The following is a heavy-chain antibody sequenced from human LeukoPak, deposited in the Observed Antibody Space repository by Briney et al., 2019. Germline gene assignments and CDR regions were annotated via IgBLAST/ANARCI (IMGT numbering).Heavy chain of an antibody. CDR1: GGSINSGAYY. CDR3: VRQKAYLLVDH. V-gene: IGHV4-39*01. Sequence: SETLSLTCTVSGGSINSGAYYWGWIRQPPGKGLGWIGSIYYLGDTYYNPSLKSRVTVSIDMSKNQVSLILGSVTAADTAVYYCVRQKAYLLVDHWGQGTLVTVSS. J-gene: IGHJ4*02. D-gene: IGHD2-8*01. CDR2: IYYLGDT.